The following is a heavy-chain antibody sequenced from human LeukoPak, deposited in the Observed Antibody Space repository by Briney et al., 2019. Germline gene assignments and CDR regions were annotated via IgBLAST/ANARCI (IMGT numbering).Heavy chain of an antibody. Sequence: PGGSLRLSCAASGFTFSSYAMSWVRQAPGQGLDWVSSISSRSAYISYADSVKGRFTISRDNAKNSLYLEMNSLRAEDTAVYFCVRDRSGSYPYYFDFWGQGTLVTASS. V-gene: IGHV3-21*01. D-gene: IGHD1-26*01. J-gene: IGHJ4*02. CDR3: VRDRSGSYPYYFDF. CDR2: ISSRSAYI. CDR1: GFTFSSYA.